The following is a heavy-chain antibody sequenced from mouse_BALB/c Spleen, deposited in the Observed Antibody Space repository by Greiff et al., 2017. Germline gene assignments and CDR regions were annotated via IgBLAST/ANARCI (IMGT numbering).Heavy chain of an antibody. CDR1: GFAFSSYD. Sequence: EVHLVESGGGLVKPGGSLKLSCAASGFAFSSYDMSWVRQTPEKRLEWVAYISSGGGSTYYPDTVKGRFTISRDNAKNTLYLQMSSLKSEDTAMYYCARHYSYAMDYWGQGTSVTVSS. D-gene: IGHD1-1*01. CDR3: ARHYSYAMDY. J-gene: IGHJ4*01. CDR2: ISSGGGST. V-gene: IGHV5-12-1*01.